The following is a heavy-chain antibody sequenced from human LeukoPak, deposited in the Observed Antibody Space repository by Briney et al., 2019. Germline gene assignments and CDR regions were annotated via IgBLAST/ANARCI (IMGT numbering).Heavy chain of an antibody. J-gene: IGHJ6*03. CDR3: ARNHQGRTYYYYYYYMDV. D-gene: IGHD1-14*01. CDR1: GGSINSYH. CDR2: IYYSGRT. V-gene: IGHV4-59*01. Sequence: TSETLSLTCIVSGGSINSYHWSWIRQPPGKGLEWIGYIYYSGRTNYNPSLRSRVTISVEMSKNQFSLSLSSVTAADTAVYYCARNHQGRTYYYYYYYMDVWGKGTTVTVSS.